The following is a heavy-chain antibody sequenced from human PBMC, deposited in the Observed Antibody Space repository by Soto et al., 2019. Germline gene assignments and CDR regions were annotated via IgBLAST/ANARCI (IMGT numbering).Heavy chain of an antibody. D-gene: IGHD2-15*01. Sequence: QVQLQESGPGLVKPSGTLSLTCAVSGGSISSSNWWSWVHQPPGKGLEWIGEIYHSGSTNYNPSLKIRVTISVDKSKNQFSLKLSSVTAADTAVYYCARVMLLAAQRYFDYWGQGTLVTVSS. J-gene: IGHJ4*02. CDR1: GGSISSSNW. V-gene: IGHV4-4*02. CDR3: ARVMLLAAQRYFDY. CDR2: IYHSGST.